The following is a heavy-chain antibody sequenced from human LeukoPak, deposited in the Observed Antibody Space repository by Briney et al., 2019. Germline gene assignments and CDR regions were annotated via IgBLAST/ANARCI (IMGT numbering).Heavy chain of an antibody. CDR1: GFTFSSYS. J-gene: IGHJ4*02. V-gene: IGHV3-21*01. D-gene: IGHD6-19*01. CDR3: ARGRPWAVAGEYHFDY. CDR2: ISSSSSYI. Sequence: PGGSLRLSCAASGFTFSSYSMNWVRQAPGKGLEWVSSISSSSSYIYYADSVKGRFTISRDNAKNSLYLQMNSLRAEDTAVYYCARGRPWAVAGEYHFDYWGQGTLVTVSS.